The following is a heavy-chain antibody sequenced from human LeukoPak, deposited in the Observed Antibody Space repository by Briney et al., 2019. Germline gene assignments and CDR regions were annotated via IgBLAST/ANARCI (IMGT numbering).Heavy chain of an antibody. V-gene: IGHV3-30-3*01. CDR3: ARALVVVITTDCFDP. CDR1: GFTFSKYA. D-gene: IGHD3-22*01. CDR2: ISDDGGSE. Sequence: GGSLRLSCAASGFTFSKYAMNWVRQAPGKGLEWVAVISDDGGSEYYADSVKGRFTISRDNSKKTLYLQMNTLRAEDTAVYYCARALVVVITTDCFDPWGQGTLVTVSS. J-gene: IGHJ5*02.